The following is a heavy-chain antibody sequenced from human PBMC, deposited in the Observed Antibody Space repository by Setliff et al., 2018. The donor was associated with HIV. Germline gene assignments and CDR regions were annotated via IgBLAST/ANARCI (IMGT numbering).Heavy chain of an antibody. V-gene: IGHV3-43*01. J-gene: IGHJ4*02. CDR3: ARDINSKSISVAFDN. CDR1: GFSFDDYT. CDR2: ISWDGDTT. D-gene: IGHD6-19*01. Sequence: GESLKISCAASGFSFDDYTIHWIRQTPGKGLEWVSLISWDGDTTYYADSVKGRFTISRDNSENSLSLQMSSLRIEDSAFYYCARDINSKSISVAFDNWGPGTQVTVSS.